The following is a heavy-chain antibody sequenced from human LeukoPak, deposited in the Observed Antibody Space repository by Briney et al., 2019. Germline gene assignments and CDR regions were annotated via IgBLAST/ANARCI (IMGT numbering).Heavy chain of an antibody. Sequence: SEALSLTCAVYGGSFSGYYWSWIRQPPGKGLEWIGEINHSGSTNYNPSLKSRVTISVDTSKNQFSLKLSSVTAADTAVYYCARGAYCTNGVCYPPYYFDYWGQGTLVTVSS. CDR3: ARGAYCTNGVCYPPYYFDY. J-gene: IGHJ4*02. CDR1: GGSFSGYY. D-gene: IGHD2-8*01. V-gene: IGHV4-34*01. CDR2: INHSGST.